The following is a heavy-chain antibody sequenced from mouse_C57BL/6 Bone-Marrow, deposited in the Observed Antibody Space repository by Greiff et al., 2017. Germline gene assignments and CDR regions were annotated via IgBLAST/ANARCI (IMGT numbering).Heavy chain of an antibody. CDR2: ISNGGGST. J-gene: IGHJ3*01. V-gene: IGHV5-12*01. D-gene: IGHD1-1*01. CDR3: ARRYYYGLAY. Sequence: EVMLVESGGGLVQPGGSLKLSCAASGFTFSDYYMYWVRQTPEKRLEWVAYISNGGGSTYYPDTVKGRFTISRDNAKNTRYLQMSRLKSEDTAMYYCARRYYYGLAYWGQGTLVTVSA. CDR1: GFTFSDYY.